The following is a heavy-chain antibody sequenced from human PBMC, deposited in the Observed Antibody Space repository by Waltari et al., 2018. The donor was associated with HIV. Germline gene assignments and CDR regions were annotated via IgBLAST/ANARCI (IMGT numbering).Heavy chain of an antibody. CDR3: ARGVRDFYYGMDV. CDR1: GFTFSSYG. J-gene: IGHJ6*02. CDR2: KWYDGSKK. Sequence: QVQLVESGGGVVQPGRSLRLSCAVSGFTFSSYGMHWVRQAPGKGLEWGAGKWYDGSKKYYADSVKGRFTISRDNSKNTLYLQMNSVGDEDTAVYYCARGVRDFYYGMDVWGQGTSVTVSS. V-gene: IGHV3-33*01.